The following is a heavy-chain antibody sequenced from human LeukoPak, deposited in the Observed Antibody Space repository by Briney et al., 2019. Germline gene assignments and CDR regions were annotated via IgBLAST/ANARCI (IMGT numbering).Heavy chain of an antibody. J-gene: IGHJ2*01. Sequence: SETLSLTCTVSGGSISSYYWSWIRQPPGKGLEWIGYIYYSGSTNYNPSLKSRVTISVDKSKHQFSLKLGSVPAADTAVYYCARGKEYCGGDCFSSWYFDLWGRGTLVTVSS. D-gene: IGHD2-21*02. CDR2: IYYSGST. CDR1: GGSISSYY. CDR3: ARGKEYCGGDCFSSWYFDL. V-gene: IGHV4-59*08.